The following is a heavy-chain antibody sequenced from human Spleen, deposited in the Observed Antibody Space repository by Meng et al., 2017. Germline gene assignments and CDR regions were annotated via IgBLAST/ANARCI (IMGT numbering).Heavy chain of an antibody. CDR3: ARSSTSPASYFFDY. D-gene: IGHD6-6*01. CDR1: GGSVSSGSYY. J-gene: IGHJ4*02. Sequence: VQLKESGPRLVRPSETPSLTCTVSGGSVSSGSYYWSWIRQPPGKGLEWIGHIYYSGSTNYNPSLKSRVTISVDTSKNQFSLKLSSVTAADTAVYFCARSSTSPASYFFDYWGQGTLVTVSS. V-gene: IGHV4-61*01. CDR2: IYYSGST.